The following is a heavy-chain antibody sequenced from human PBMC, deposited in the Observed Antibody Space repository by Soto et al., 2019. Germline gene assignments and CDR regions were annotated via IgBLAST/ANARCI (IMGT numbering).Heavy chain of an antibody. V-gene: IGHV4-59*08. J-gene: IGHJ4*02. CDR2: IYYSGST. Sequence: SETLSLTCTVSGVSISSYYWTWIRQPPGKGLEWIGYIYYSGSTNYNPSLKSRVTISVDTSKNQFSLKLSSVTAADTAVYYCARHRRSYSGYDLDFDYWGQGTLVTVSS. CDR3: ARHRRSYSGYDLDFDY. D-gene: IGHD5-12*01. CDR1: GVSISSYY.